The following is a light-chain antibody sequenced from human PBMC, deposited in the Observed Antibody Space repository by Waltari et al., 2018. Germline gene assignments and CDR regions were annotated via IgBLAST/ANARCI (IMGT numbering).Light chain of an antibody. CDR1: ALTDQY. CDR3: QSADSTGSDVV. CDR2: KDT. J-gene: IGLJ2*01. Sequence: SYELTQPPSVTVSPGQTARIACSGDALTDQYGHWYQQRPGRAPVVVIYKDTKRPSGKPERFAGSSSGKTVTLTISGIQAEDESDYYCQSADSTGSDVVFGGGTKLTVL. V-gene: IGLV3-25*03.